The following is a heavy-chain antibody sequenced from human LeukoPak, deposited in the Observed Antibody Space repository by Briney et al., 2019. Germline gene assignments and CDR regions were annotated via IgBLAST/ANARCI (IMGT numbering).Heavy chain of an antibody. D-gene: IGHD2-2*01. CDR3: ARDGGYCSSTSCFGGYYYYMDV. CDR1: GFTFSSYS. J-gene: IGHJ6*03. Sequence: GGSLRLSCAASGFTFSSYSMNWVRQAPGKGLEWVSSISSSSSYIYYADSVKGRFTISRDNAKNSLYLQMNSLRAEDTAVYYCARDGGYCSSTSCFGGYYYYMDVWGKGTTVTVSS. CDR2: ISSSSSYI. V-gene: IGHV3-21*01.